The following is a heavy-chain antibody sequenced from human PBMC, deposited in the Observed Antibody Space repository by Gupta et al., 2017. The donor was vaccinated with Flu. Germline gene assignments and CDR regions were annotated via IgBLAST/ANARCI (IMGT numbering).Heavy chain of an antibody. D-gene: IGHD5-18*01. CDR2: ISGTNTI. J-gene: IGHJ4*02. CDR1: GLTFSDYY. CDR3: ASAFSYGYVEH. Sequence: SCAASGLTFSDYYRSWIRQAPGKGLEWVSYISGTNTIYYAQSVKGRFTTSRDNAKNSLYLQMNSLGVEDTAVYYCASAFSYGYVEHGGPGAMVTVSS. V-gene: IGHV3-11*01.